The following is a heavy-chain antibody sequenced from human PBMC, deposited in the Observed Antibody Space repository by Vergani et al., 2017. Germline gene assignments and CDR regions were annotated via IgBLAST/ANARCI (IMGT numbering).Heavy chain of an antibody. V-gene: IGHV1-69*01. CDR1: GGTFSSYA. CDR2: IIPFFGTA. Sequence: QVQLVQSGAEVKKPGSSVKVSCKASGGTFSSYAISWVRQAPGQGLEWMGGIIPFFGTANYAQKFQGRVTITADESTSTAYMELSSLRSEDTAVYYCARDRADYDILTGYLNYYYYYMDVWGKGTTVTVSS. CDR3: ARDRADYDILTGYLNYYYYYMDV. J-gene: IGHJ6*03. D-gene: IGHD3-9*01.